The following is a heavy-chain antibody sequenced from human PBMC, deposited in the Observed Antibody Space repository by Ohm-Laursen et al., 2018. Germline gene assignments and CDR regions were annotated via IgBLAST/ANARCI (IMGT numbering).Heavy chain of an antibody. CDR3: ARARSVVPGGGGMDV. V-gene: IGHV3-7*01. D-gene: IGHD2-2*01. CDR2: IKPDGSEK. J-gene: IGHJ6*02. Sequence: SLRLSCTASGFTFSTYCMSWVRQAPGKGLEWVANIKPDGSEKYYVDSVKGRFTISRDDAKNSLYLQMNSLRAEDTAVYYCARARSVVPGGGGMDVWGQGTTVTVSS. CDR1: GFTFSTYC.